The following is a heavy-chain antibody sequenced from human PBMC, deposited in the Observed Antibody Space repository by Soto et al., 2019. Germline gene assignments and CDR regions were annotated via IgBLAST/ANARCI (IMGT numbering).Heavy chain of an antibody. CDR1: GFSLSTSGVG. CDR2: IYWDDTK. D-gene: IGHD3-16*01. J-gene: IGHJ4*02. V-gene: IGHV2-5*02. Sequence: ITLKESGPMLVKPTQTLTLTCTFSGFSLSTSGVGVGWIRQPPGKALEWLALIYWDDTKEYSPSLESRLTITKATSKNQVVLTMTNMDPVDTATYYCVHKGGGDRILDYWGQGTLLTVSS. CDR3: VHKGGGDRILDY.